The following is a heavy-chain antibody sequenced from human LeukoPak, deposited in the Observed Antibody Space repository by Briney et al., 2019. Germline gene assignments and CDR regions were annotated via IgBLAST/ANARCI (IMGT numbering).Heavy chain of an antibody. Sequence: KPSETLSLTCTVSGYSISSGYYWGWIRQPAGKGLEWIGRIYTSGSTNYNPSLKSRVTISVDTSKNQFSLKLSSVTAADTAVYYCARGLWSYLPYFDYWGQGTLVTVSS. CDR2: IYTSGST. J-gene: IGHJ4*02. D-gene: IGHD3-16*02. V-gene: IGHV4-61*02. CDR1: GYSISSGYY. CDR3: ARGLWSYLPYFDY.